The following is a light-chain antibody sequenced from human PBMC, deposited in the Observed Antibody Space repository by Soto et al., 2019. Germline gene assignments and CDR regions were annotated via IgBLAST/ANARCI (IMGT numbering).Light chain of an antibody. Sequence: PMTQSPSTLFASVGDRVTITCRASQSISSWLAWYQRKPGKAPKLLIYKASNLESGVPSRFSGSGSGTEFTLTISSLQADDFATYYCQQFNSYSWTFGQGTKVDIK. V-gene: IGKV1-5*03. CDR2: KAS. J-gene: IGKJ1*01. CDR3: QQFNSYSWT. CDR1: QSISSW.